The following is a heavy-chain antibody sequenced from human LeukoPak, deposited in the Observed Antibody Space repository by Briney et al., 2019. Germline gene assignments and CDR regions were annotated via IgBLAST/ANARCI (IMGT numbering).Heavy chain of an antibody. Sequence: GASVKVSCKLSGDTLSELSMHWVGQSPGKGLGWMGGFVPEDGETIYAQKFQGRVTMTEDTSTHTAYMEMSSLRSDDTAVYFCATLPRGHLFDSWGQGTLVTVSS. CDR2: FVPEDGET. CDR1: GDTLSELS. D-gene: IGHD3-10*01. V-gene: IGHV1-24*01. CDR3: ATLPRGHLFDS. J-gene: IGHJ4*02.